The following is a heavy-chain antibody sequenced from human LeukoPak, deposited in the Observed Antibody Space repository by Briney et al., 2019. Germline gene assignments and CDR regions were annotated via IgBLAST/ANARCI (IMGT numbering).Heavy chain of an antibody. J-gene: IGHJ5*02. V-gene: IGHV5-51*01. CDR3: ARRPLGYCSGGSCRQYNWFDP. D-gene: IGHD2-15*01. CDR2: IYPGDSDT. CDR1: GYSFTSYW. Sequence: GESLKISCKGSGYSFTSYWIGWVRQMPGKGLEWMGIIYPGDSDTRYSPSFQGQVTISADKSISTAYLQWSSLKASDTAMYYCARRPLGYCSGGSCRQYNWFDPWGQGTLVTVSS.